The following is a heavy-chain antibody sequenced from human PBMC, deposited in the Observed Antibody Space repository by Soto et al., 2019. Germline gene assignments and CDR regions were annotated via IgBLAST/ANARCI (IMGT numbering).Heavy chain of an antibody. J-gene: IGHJ5*02. Sequence: GGSLRLSCAASGFTFTSYAMHWVRQAPGKGLEWVAAISYHGIDEYYADSVKGRFSISRDNSKNTLNLQMNSLRAEDTAVYYCARGRFSTTLYAGFDPWGHGTMVTV. CDR1: GFTFTSYA. V-gene: IGHV3-30*04. CDR2: ISYHGIDE. CDR3: ARGRFSTTLYAGFDP. D-gene: IGHD2-2*01.